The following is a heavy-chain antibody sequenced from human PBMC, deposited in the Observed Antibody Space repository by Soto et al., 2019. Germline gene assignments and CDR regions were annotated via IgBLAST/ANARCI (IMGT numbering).Heavy chain of an antibody. J-gene: IGHJ4*02. CDR2: IIPNSGTT. Sequence: QVQLVQSGAEVKKPGTSVKVSCKASGGSFRNFVISWVRQAPGQGLEWMGGIIPNSGTTNYAQKFQGKVTITADESTSTAYMELSRLTSEDTYLYYCARDLGGEATIRFWGQGTLVTVSS. D-gene: IGHD3-16*01. CDR1: GGSFRNFV. V-gene: IGHV1-69*01. CDR3: ARDLGGEATIRF.